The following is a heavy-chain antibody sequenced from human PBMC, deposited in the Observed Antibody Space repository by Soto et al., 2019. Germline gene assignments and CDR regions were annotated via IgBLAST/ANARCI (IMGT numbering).Heavy chain of an antibody. CDR2: FDPEDGET. Sequence: ASVKVSCKASGGTFSSYAISWVRQAPGKGLEWMGGFDPEDGETIYAQKFQGRVTMTEDTSTDTAYMELSSLRSEDTAVYYCATDGAFDIWGQGTMVTVSS. J-gene: IGHJ3*02. CDR1: GGTFSSYA. CDR3: ATDGAFDI. V-gene: IGHV1-24*01.